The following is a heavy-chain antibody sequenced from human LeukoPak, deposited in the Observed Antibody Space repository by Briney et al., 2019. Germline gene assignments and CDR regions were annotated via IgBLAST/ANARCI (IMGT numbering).Heavy chain of an antibody. J-gene: IGHJ5*02. Sequence: VGSLRLSCTASGFTFASYAMSWVRQATGRGLEWVSTISGSGGGTYYADSLKGRFIVSRDNSKNTLYLQMNSLRADDGAVYYCAKSSDDFWRAWGQGTLVTVSS. CDR3: AKSSDDFWRA. D-gene: IGHD3-3*01. V-gene: IGHV3-23*01. CDR1: GFTFASYA. CDR2: ISGSGGGT.